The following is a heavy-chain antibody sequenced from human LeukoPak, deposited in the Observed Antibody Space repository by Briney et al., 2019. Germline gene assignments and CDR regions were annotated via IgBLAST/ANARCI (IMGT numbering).Heavy chain of an antibody. J-gene: IGHJ4*02. CDR1: GFIFSDYS. Sequence: GGSLRLSCAASGFIFSDYSMSWVRRAPGKGLAWVSAISDGGADTYYADSVKGRFTISRDNSKNTLYLQMNSLRAEDTAVYYCAKVKGSSRWEAVDYWGQGTLVTVSS. CDR2: ISDGGADT. D-gene: IGHD6-13*01. CDR3: AKVKGSSRWEAVDY. V-gene: IGHV3-23*01.